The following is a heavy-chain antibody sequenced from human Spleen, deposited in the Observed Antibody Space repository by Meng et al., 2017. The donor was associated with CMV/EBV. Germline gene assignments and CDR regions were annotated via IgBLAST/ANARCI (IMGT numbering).Heavy chain of an antibody. V-gene: IGHV3-74*01. D-gene: IGHD3-10*01. CDR1: GFTLSDYW. Sequence: SGFTLSDYWMHWLRHAPGEGLVCVSRINSDGTSRSYADSVKGRFTISRDNTDNTLYLQMNGLRADDTAVYYCARGRGDPGSLNNWFDPWGQGTLVTVSS. CDR2: INSDGTSR. J-gene: IGHJ5*02. CDR3: ARGRGDPGSLNNWFDP.